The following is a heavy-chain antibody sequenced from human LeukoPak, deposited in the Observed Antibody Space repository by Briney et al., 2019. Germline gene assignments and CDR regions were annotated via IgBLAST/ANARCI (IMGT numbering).Heavy chain of an antibody. CDR2: IRYDGSYK. D-gene: IGHD1-1*01. J-gene: IGHJ4*02. CDR1: GFTFSSYG. CDR3: ATLRKSLWIPEFDF. Sequence: GGSLRLSCAASGFTFSSYGMHCVRQAPGKGLEWVAFIRYDGSYKYYADSVKGRFTISRDNSKNTLYLQMNSLRAEDTAVYYCATLRKSLWIPEFDFWGQGTLVTVSS. V-gene: IGHV3-30*02.